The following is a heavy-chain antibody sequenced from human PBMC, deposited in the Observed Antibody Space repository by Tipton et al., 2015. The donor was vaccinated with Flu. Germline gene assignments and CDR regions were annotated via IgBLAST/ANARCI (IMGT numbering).Heavy chain of an antibody. CDR2: IHYSGST. D-gene: IGHD6-13*01. CDR3: ARDRRAEAGTEYYFDY. CDR1: GVSISSGGYY. Sequence: TLSLTCTVSGVSISSGGYYWSWIRQHPGKGLEWIGYIHYSGSTYYNPSLRSRVTISVDTSKNQFSLNLSSLTAADTAVYYCARDRRAEAGTEYYFDYWGQGTLVTVSS. J-gene: IGHJ4*02. V-gene: IGHV4-31*03.